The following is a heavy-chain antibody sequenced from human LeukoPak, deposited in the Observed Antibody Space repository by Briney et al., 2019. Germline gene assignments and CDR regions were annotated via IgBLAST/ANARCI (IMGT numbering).Heavy chain of an antibody. CDR1: GLTFTSSA. CDR2: IVVGSGNT. Sequence: SVKLSCKASGLTFTSSAMQWVRQARGQRLEWIGWIVVGSGNTNYAQKFQERVTITRDMSTSTAYMELSSLRSEDTAVYYCAADRYDSSGYYHFDYWGQGTLVTVSS. CDR3: AADRYDSSGYYHFDY. V-gene: IGHV1-58*02. J-gene: IGHJ4*02. D-gene: IGHD3-22*01.